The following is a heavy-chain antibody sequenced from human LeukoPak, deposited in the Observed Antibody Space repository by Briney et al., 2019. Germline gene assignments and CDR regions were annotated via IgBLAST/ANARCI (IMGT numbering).Heavy chain of an antibody. Sequence: PSETLSLTCAVYGGSFSGYYWSWIRQPPGKGLEWIGEINHSGSTYYNPSLKSRVTISVDRSKNQFSLKLSSVTAADTAVYYCARGRCSSTSCHYYYYYGMDVWGQGTTVTVSS. CDR2: INHSGST. D-gene: IGHD2-2*01. J-gene: IGHJ6*02. CDR3: ARGRCSSTSCHYYYYYGMDV. CDR1: GGSFSGYY. V-gene: IGHV4-34*01.